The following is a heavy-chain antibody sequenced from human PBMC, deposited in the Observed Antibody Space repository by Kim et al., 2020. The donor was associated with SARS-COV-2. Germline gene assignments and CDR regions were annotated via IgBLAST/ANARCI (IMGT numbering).Heavy chain of an antibody. CDR2: IYYSGST. V-gene: IGHV4-59*01. J-gene: IGHJ5*02. D-gene: IGHD3-10*01. Sequence: SETLSLTCTVSGGSISSYYWSWIRQPPGKGLEWIGYIYYSGSTNYNPSLKSRVTISVDTSKNQFSLKLSSVTAADTAVYYCARALWFGELLYGREQINWFDPWGQGTLVTVSS. CDR1: GGSISSYY. CDR3: ARALWFGELLYGREQINWFDP.